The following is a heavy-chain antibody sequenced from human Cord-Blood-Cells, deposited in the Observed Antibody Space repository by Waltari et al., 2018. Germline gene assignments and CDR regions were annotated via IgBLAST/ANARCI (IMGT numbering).Heavy chain of an antibody. V-gene: IGHV4-59*01. CDR2: IYYSGST. D-gene: IGHD7-27*01. Sequence: QVQLQESGPGLVKPSETLSLTCNVSGGSISSYYLSWIRQPPGKGLEWIGYIYYSGSTNYNPSLKSRVTISVDTSKNQFSLKLSSVTAADTAVYYCAREVTGDYFDYWGQGTLVTVSS. J-gene: IGHJ4*02. CDR3: AREVTGDYFDY. CDR1: GGSISSYY.